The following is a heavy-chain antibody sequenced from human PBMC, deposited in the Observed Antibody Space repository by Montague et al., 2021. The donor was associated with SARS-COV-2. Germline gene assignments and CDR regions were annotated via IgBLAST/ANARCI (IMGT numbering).Heavy chain of an antibody. CDR1: GGSFSGYY. Sequence: SETLSLTCAVYGGSFSGYYWSWVRQAPGKGLEWIGEINHSGSTNYNPSLKSRVTISVDTSKNQFSLKLSSVTAAGTAVYYCARGSWHIVVVTAIRDGYYGMDVWGQGTTVTVSS. J-gene: IGHJ6*02. D-gene: IGHD2-21*02. CDR3: ARGSWHIVVVTAIRDGYYGMDV. CDR2: INHSGST. V-gene: IGHV4-34*01.